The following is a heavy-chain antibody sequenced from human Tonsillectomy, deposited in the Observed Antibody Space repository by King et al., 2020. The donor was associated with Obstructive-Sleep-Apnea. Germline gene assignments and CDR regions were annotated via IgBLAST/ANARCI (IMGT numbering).Heavy chain of an antibody. J-gene: IGHJ4*02. CDR1: GGSISSSNYY. D-gene: IGHD4-17*01. V-gene: IGHV4-39*07. CDR2: IDYSGNT. CDR3: ARDYWGAPGTYGVIDY. Sequence: LQLQESGPGLVKPSETLSLTCTVSGGSISSSNYYWGWIRQPPGKGLEWIGTIDYSGNTYYNPSLKSLVTISVDTSKNQFSLRRSSVTAADTAIYYCARDYWGAPGTYGVIDYWGLGTLVTVPS.